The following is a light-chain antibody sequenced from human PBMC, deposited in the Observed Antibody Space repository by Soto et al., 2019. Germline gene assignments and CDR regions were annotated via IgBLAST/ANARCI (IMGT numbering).Light chain of an antibody. V-gene: IGKV1-5*01. J-gene: IGKJ1*01. CDR3: QQYNSYSPAT. CDR2: DAS. Sequence: DIQMTQSPSMLSASVGVRVTIACRASQSIRRWLAWYQQKPGKAPKLLIFDASTLESGVPSRFSGRGSETEFTLTISSLQPDDFATYYCQQYNSYSPATFGQGTKVEI. CDR1: QSIRRW.